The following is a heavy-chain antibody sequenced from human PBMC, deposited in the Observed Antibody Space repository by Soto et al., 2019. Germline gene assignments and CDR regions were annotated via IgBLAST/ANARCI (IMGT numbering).Heavy chain of an antibody. J-gene: IGHJ5*02. CDR2: IYYSGST. D-gene: IGHD3-10*01. Sequence: SEILSLPCPVFGGCLSSGGYYWSWIRQHPGKGLEWIGYIYYSGSTYYNPSLKSRVTISVDTSKNQFSLKLSSVTDADTAVYYCARSVTPWGQGTLVTVSS. V-gene: IGHV4-31*03. CDR3: ARSVTP. CDR1: GGCLSSGGYY.